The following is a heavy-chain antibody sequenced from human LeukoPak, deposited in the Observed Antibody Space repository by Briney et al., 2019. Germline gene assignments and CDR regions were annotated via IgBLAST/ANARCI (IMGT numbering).Heavy chain of an antibody. D-gene: IGHD3-22*01. CDR1: GFTFSSYH. V-gene: IGHV3-48*01. J-gene: IGHJ4*02. Sequence: HPGGSLRLSCVGSGFTFSSYHMNWVRQAPGKGLEWVSYISSSSSTIYYADSVKGRFTISRDNAKNSLCLQTNSLRAEDTAVYYCARAQYYSDSTGYYYLHYWGQGTLVTVSS. CDR2: ISSSSSTI. CDR3: ARAQYYSDSTGYYYLHY.